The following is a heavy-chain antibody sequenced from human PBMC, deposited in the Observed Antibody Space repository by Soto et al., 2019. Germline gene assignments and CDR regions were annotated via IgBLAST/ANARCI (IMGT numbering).Heavy chain of an antibody. CDR1: GGSFSGYY. V-gene: IGHV4-34*01. J-gene: IGHJ6*02. Sequence: SETLSLTCAVYGGSFSGYYWSWIRQPPGKGLEWIGEINHSGSTNYNPSLKSRVTISVDTSKNQFSLELSSVTAADTAVYYCARGRGVRGVIGYYYYCMDVWGQGTTVT. CDR2: INHSGST. CDR3: ARGRGVRGVIGYYYYCMDV. D-gene: IGHD3-10*01.